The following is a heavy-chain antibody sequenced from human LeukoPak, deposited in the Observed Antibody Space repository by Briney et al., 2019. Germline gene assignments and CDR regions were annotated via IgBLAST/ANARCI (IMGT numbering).Heavy chain of an antibody. CDR3: AKDHYYGDYADY. CDR2: IRYDGSNK. D-gene: IGHD4-17*01. Sequence: GGSLRLSCAASGFTSSTYGMHWVRQAPGKGLEWVAFIRYDGSNKYYADSVKGRSTISRDNSKNTLYLQMNSLRAEDTAVHYCAKDHYYGDYADYWGQGTLVTVSS. CDR1: GFTSSTYG. V-gene: IGHV3-30*02. J-gene: IGHJ4*02.